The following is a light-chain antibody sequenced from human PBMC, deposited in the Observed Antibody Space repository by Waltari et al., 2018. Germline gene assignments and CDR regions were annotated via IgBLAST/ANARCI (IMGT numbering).Light chain of an antibody. CDR2: WAS. J-gene: IGKJ3*01. V-gene: IGKV4-1*01. Sequence: DIVVSQSQDSLAVSLGERATINCKSSQSVLYSSNNKNYLAWYQQKPGQPPKLLIYWASTRESGVPDRFSGSGSGTDFTLTISSLQAEDVAVYYCQQYYSTIFTFGPGTKVDIK. CDR3: QQYYSTIFT. CDR1: QSVLYSSNNKNY.